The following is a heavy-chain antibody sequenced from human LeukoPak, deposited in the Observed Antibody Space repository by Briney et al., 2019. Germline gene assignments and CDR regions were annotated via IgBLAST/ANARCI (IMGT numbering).Heavy chain of an antibody. D-gene: IGHD5-18*01. CDR2: ISSSGGST. CDR3: AKEDSYGFVDY. Sequence: QPGGSLRLSCAASGFTVSSNYMSWVHQAPGKGLEWVSVISSSGGSTYYADSVKGRFTISRDNSKNALYLQMNSLRAEDTAVYYCAKEDSYGFVDYWGQGTLVTVSS. V-gene: IGHV3-23*01. J-gene: IGHJ4*02. CDR1: GFTVSSNY.